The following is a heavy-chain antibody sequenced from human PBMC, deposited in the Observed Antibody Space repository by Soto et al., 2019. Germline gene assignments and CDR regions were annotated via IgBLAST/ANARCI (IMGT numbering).Heavy chain of an antibody. V-gene: IGHV1-69*01. CDR3: ARVTSMVRGVIANWFDP. D-gene: IGHD3-10*01. CDR2: IIPMYGPA. CDR1: GGTFSSYA. J-gene: IGHJ5*02. Sequence: VPLVQSGAEVKKPGSSVTVSCKASGGTFSSYAIHWVRQAPGQGLEWMGGIIPMYGPAKYAQRFQGRVTITADESTTTVYMELTSLTSQDTAVYYCARVTSMVRGVIANWFDPWGHGTLVTVSS.